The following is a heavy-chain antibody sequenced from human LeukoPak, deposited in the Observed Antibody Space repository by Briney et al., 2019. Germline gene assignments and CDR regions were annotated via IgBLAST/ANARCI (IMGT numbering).Heavy chain of an antibody. CDR2: INPSGGST. D-gene: IGHD6-19*01. CDR1: GYTFTSYY. CDR3: AKALETPQQWLVVSSYYYYMDV. J-gene: IGHJ6*03. V-gene: IGHV1-46*01. Sequence: GASVKVSCKASGYTFTSYYMHWVRQAPGQGLEWMGIINPSGGSTSYAQKFQGRVTMTRDMSTSTVYMELSSLRSEDTAVYYCAKALETPQQWLVVSSYYYYMDVWGKGTTVTISS.